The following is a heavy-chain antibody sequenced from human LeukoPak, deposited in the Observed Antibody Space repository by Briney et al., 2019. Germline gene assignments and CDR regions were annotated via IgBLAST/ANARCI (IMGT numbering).Heavy chain of an antibody. J-gene: IGHJ4*02. Sequence: GGSLRLSCAGSGFXFSNYWIHWVRQAPGKGRVWVSGINSDGSSTNYADSVKGRFTISRDNAKNTLYLQMDSLRDEDTAVYYCGLSMVRALSPDYWGQGTLVTVSS. D-gene: IGHD3-10*01. CDR2: INSDGSST. CDR1: GFXFSNYW. CDR3: GLSMVRALSPDY. V-gene: IGHV3-74*01.